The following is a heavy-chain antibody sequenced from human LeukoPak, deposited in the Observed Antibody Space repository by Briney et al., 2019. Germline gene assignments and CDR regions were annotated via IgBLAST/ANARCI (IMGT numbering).Heavy chain of an antibody. CDR3: ASNSRGWYGYYYYYYMDV. J-gene: IGHJ6*03. D-gene: IGHD6-19*01. V-gene: IGHV3-53*01. Sequence: GGSLRLSCAASGFTVSSNYMSWVRQAPGKGLEWVSVIYSGGSTYYADSVKGRFTISRDNSKNTLYLQMNSLRAEDTAVYYCASNSRGWYGYYYYYYMDVWGKGTTVTISS. CDR1: GFTVSSNY. CDR2: IYSGGST.